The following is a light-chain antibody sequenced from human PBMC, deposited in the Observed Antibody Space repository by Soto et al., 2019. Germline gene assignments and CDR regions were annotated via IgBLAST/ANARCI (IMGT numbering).Light chain of an antibody. V-gene: IGKV3-20*01. Sequence: EIVLMQYPGTLSLSPGEGATLSCRASQSVNSNYLAWYQQKPGQAPTVLIFDTSRRATGVPDRFSGSGSGTDFTITISRLEPDDFAVYYCQQYGSSQFSFGPGTKVNIK. CDR2: DTS. J-gene: IGKJ3*01. CDR3: QQYGSSQFS. CDR1: QSVNSNY.